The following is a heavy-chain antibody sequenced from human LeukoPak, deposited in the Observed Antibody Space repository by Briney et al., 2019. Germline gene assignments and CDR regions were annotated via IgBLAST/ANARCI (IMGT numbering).Heavy chain of an antibody. CDR2: INQDGSEK. Sequence: GGSLRLSCAASGFTFSSYWMSWVCQAPGKGLEWVANINQDGSEKYYVDSVKGRFTISRDNAKKSLYLQMNSLRAEDTAVYYCARGVLNPQLYGYWGQGTLVTVSS. CDR3: ARGVLNPQLYGY. J-gene: IGHJ4*02. D-gene: IGHD2-2*01. V-gene: IGHV3-7*01. CDR1: GFTFSSYW.